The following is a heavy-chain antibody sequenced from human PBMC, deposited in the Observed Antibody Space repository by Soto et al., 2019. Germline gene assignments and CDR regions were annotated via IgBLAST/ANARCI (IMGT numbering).Heavy chain of an antibody. V-gene: IGHV3-74*01. CDR1: AVSFTTHW. CDR2: IYRDGSRT. D-gene: IGHD3-16*01. CDR3: ARDSHNPYDLERQTDALYI. Sequence: EVQLAESGGGLVQPGGSLRLSCTASAVSFTTHWMHWVRQAPGKGLVWVSRIYRDGSRTDYADSVKGRFTISKDNAKNTVYLQMDSLGAEDTAVYYCARDSHNPYDLERQTDALYIWGQGTLVTVS. J-gene: IGHJ4*03.